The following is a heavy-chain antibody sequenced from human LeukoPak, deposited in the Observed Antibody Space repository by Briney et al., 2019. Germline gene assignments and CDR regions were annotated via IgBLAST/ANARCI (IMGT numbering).Heavy chain of an antibody. D-gene: IGHD2-2*01. CDR1: RFTFNNYG. CDR3: AKDGPHTSNWPSYFDY. J-gene: IGHJ4*02. CDR2: IRYDGHNE. Sequence: GGSLRLSCAASRFTFNNYGMDWARQAPGKGLEWVAFIRYDGHNEYYADSVKGRFIISRDNSKDIVYLQMNSLRAEDTAVYFCAKDGPHTSNWPSYFDYWGQGTLVTVSS. V-gene: IGHV3-30*02.